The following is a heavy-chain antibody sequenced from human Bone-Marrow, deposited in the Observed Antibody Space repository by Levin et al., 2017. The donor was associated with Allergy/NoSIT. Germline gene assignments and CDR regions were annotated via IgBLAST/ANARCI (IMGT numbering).Heavy chain of an antibody. J-gene: IGHJ4*02. Sequence: AGESLKISCAASGFTFSAYGMHWVRQAPGRGLEWVAVISYDESHKYYADSVKGRFTISRDNSKNTLYLQMNSLRAEDTAVYYCTRDRGEWGQFYFDYWGQGTLVTVSS. D-gene: IGHD1-26*01. CDR3: TRDRGEWGQFYFDY. V-gene: IGHV3-33*05. CDR2: ISYDESHK. CDR1: GFTFSAYG.